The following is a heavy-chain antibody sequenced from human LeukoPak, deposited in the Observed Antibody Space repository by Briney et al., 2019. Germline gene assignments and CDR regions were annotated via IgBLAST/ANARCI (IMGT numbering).Heavy chain of an antibody. CDR1: GFAISSYG. CDR3: AREIGYFDY. J-gene: IGHJ4*02. V-gene: IGHV3-33*01. Sequence: GGSLRLSCAASGFAISSYGVHWVRQAPGKGLEWVALIYYDGSNKYYADSVKGRFTISRDNSKNTLYLQMDSLRAEDTAVYYCAREIGYFDYWGRGTLVTVSS. D-gene: IGHD2/OR15-2a*01. CDR2: IYYDGSNK.